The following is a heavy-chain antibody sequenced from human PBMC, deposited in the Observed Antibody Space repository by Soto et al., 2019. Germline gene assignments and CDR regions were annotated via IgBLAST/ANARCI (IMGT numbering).Heavy chain of an antibody. V-gene: IGHV1-69*01. CDR3: ARDSHPPALSGDIMRWDV. CDR2: IIPIFGTV. J-gene: IGHJ6*02. CDR1: GGTFSSYA. D-gene: IGHD2-15*01. Sequence: QVQLVQSGAEVKKPGSSVKVSCKASGGTFSSYAVSWVRQAPGQGLEWMGGIIPIFGTVIYAQQFQGRVTITADDSTKTAYMELRSLRFECTAVYYCARDSHPPALSGDIMRWDVWGQGTTVTVSS.